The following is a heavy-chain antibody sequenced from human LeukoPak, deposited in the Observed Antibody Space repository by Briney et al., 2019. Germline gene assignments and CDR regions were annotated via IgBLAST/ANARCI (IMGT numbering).Heavy chain of an antibody. J-gene: IGHJ6*02. Sequence: PSETLSLTCTVSGGSISSYYWSWIRQPPGKGLEWIGYIYYSGSTNYNPSLKSRVTISVDTSKNQFSLKLSSVTAADTAVYYCARHDGSSWSYYYYYGMDVWGQGTTVTVSS. CDR1: GGSISSYY. D-gene: IGHD6-13*01. CDR3: ARHDGSSWSYYYYYGMDV. V-gene: IGHV4-59*08. CDR2: IYYSGST.